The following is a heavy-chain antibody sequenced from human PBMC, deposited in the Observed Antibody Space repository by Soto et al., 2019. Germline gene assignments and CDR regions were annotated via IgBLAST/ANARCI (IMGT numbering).Heavy chain of an antibody. D-gene: IGHD2-21*02. CDR2: IHNSGNT. CDR1: SGSIRTSY. Sequence: QVQLQESGPGLVKPSETLSLTCTVPSGSIRTSYWTWIRQFPWKRLEWSAHIHNSGNTNSNPSLKSRVTISMDTSKNQISLRLTSVTAADTAMYYCARLQYTVVTPIDMWGQGTMVTVSS. CDR3: ARLQYTVVTPIDM. V-gene: IGHV4-59*01. J-gene: IGHJ3*02.